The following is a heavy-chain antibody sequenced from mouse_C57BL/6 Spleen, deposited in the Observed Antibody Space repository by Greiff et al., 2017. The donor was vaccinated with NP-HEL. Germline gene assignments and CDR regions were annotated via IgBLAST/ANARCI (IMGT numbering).Heavy chain of an antibody. CDR1: GFTFTDYY. CDR3: ARSSTGTDYFDY. Sequence: EVKLQESGGGLVQPGGSLSLSCAASGFTFTDYYMSWVRQPPGKALEWLGFIRNKANGYTTEYSASVKGRFTISRDNSQSILYLQMNALRAEDSATYYCARSSTGTDYFDYWGQGTTLTVSS. D-gene: IGHD4-1*02. J-gene: IGHJ2*01. V-gene: IGHV7-3*01. CDR2: IRNKANGYTT.